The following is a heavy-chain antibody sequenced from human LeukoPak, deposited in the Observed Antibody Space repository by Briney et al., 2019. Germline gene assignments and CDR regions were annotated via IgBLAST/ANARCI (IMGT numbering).Heavy chain of an antibody. Sequence: ASVKVSCKASGYTFTGYYMHWVRQAPGQGLEWMGWINPNSGGTNYAQKFQGWVTMTRDTSVSTAYMELSRLRSDDTAVYYCARDLYDSSGYNDYWGQGTLVTVSS. J-gene: IGHJ4*02. D-gene: IGHD3-22*01. CDR3: ARDLYDSSGYNDY. CDR2: INPNSGGT. V-gene: IGHV1-2*04. CDR1: GYTFTGYY.